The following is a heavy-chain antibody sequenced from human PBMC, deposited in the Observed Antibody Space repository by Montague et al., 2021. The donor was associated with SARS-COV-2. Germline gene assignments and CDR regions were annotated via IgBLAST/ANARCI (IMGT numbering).Heavy chain of an antibody. CDR1: GFTFSSYD. CDR3: ARGRGGRPWYFDY. CDR2: IGTAGDT. Sequence: XLRLSCAASGFTFSSYDMHLVRQATGKGLEWVSAIGTAGDTYYPGSVKGRFTISRENAKNSLYLQMNSLRAGDTAVYYCARGRGGRPWYFDYWGQGTLVTVSS. V-gene: IGHV3-13*01. J-gene: IGHJ4*02. D-gene: IGHD1-26*01.